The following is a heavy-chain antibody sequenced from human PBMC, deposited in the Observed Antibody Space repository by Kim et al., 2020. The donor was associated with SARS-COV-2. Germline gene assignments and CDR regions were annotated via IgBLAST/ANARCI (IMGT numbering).Heavy chain of an antibody. D-gene: IGHD5-18*01. V-gene: IGHV1-69*13. Sequence: SVKVSCKASGGTFSSYAISWVRQAPGQGLEWMGGIIPIFGTANYAQKFQGRVTITADESTKTAYMELRSRRSEDTAEYYCAREGHKNTVMATPFDYWGQGTLVTVSS. CDR3: AREGHKNTVMATPFDY. CDR2: IIPIFGTA. J-gene: IGHJ4*02. CDR1: GGTFSSYA.